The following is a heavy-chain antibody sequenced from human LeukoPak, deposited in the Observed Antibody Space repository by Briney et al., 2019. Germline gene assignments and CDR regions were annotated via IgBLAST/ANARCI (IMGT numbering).Heavy chain of an antibody. V-gene: IGHV4-38-2*02. CDR1: SYSISSGYY. D-gene: IGHD6-13*01. CDR3: ARGGSSWPEEPYYYYGMDV. J-gene: IGHJ6*02. CDR2: IYHSGST. Sequence: SETLSLTCTVSSYSISSGYYWGWIRQPPGKGLEWIGSIYHSGSTYYNPSLKSRVTISVDTSKNQFSLKLTSVTAADTAVYYCARGGSSWPEEPYYYYGMDVWGQGTTVTVSS.